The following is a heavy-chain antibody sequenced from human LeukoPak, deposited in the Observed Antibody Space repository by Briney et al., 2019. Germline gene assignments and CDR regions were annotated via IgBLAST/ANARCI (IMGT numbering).Heavy chain of an antibody. CDR3: ARDSGSGSY. V-gene: IGHV3-48*03. D-gene: IGHD3-10*01. Sequence: GRSLRLSCAASGFTFRNFEMNWVRQAPGKGLEWVSYISRSGTTIYYADSVKGRFTISRDNAKNSLYLQMNSLRAEDTAVYYCARDSGSGSYWGQGTLVTVSS. CDR2: ISRSGTTI. J-gene: IGHJ4*02. CDR1: GFTFRNFE.